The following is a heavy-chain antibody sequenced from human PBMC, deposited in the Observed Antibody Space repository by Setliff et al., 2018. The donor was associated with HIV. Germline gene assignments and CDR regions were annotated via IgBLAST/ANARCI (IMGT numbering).Heavy chain of an antibody. D-gene: IGHD3-22*01. CDR2: IYPGDSDT. J-gene: IGHJ4*02. V-gene: IGHV5-51*01. Sequence: PGESLKISCKGSGYSFTNYWIGWVRQMPGKGLEWMGIIYPGDSDTRYSPSFQGQVTISADKSISTAYLQWSSLKASDTAMYYCARLSGLYYYDSSGYYYGHYFDYWGQGTLVTAPQ. CDR1: GYSFTNYW. CDR3: ARLSGLYYYDSSGYYYGHYFDY.